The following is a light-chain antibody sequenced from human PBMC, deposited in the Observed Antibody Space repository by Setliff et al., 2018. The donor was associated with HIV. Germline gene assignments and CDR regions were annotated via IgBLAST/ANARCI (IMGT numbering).Light chain of an antibody. CDR1: SSNIGINS. CDR2: SND. V-gene: IGLV1-44*01. CDR3: AAWDDSLNGYV. Sequence: QSVLTQPPSASGTPGQRITISCSGSSSNIGINSVNWYQQVPGTAPKLLIYSNDQWPSGVPDRFSGSKSGTSASLAISGLQSEDGADYYCAAWDDSLNGYVFGSGTKVTVL. J-gene: IGLJ1*01.